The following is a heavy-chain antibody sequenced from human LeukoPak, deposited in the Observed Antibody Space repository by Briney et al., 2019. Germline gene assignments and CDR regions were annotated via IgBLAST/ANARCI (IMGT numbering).Heavy chain of an antibody. CDR2: INPNSGGT. V-gene: IGHV1-2*02. D-gene: IGHD2-15*01. CDR1: GYTFTDYY. CDR3: ARGPSSGVDY. Sequence: GASVKVSCRPSGYTFTDYYMHWVRQAPVQGLEWMGWINPNSGGTIYAQKFQGRVTMSRDTSISTVYMELSSLRSDDTAVYYCARGPSSGVDYWGQGTLVTVSS. J-gene: IGHJ4*02.